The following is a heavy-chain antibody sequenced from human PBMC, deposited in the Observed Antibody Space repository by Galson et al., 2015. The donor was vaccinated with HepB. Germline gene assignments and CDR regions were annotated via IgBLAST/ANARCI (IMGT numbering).Heavy chain of an antibody. CDR2: ISYDGSNK. CDR1: GFTFSSYG. J-gene: IGHJ4*02. CDR3: AKGPFYYDSSGYYFEY. V-gene: IGHV3-30*18. Sequence: SLRLSCAASGFTFSSYGMHWVRQAPGKGLEWVAVISYDGSNKYYADSVKGRFTISRDNSKNTLYLQMNSLRAEDTAVYYCAKGPFYYDSSGYYFEYWGQGSLVTVSS. D-gene: IGHD3-22*01.